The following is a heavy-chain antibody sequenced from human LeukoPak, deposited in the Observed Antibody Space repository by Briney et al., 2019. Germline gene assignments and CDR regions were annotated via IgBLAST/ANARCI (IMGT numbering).Heavy chain of an antibody. CDR3: ARVIGWDEPFDL. Sequence: GSLRLFGSASGFTLSNYWIHWVRQAPGKGLVWVSRINTDGSSTNYADSVRGRFTVSRDNAKNTLYLQMNSLRVEDTAVYYCARVIGWDEPFDLWGHGTLVTVSS. CDR1: GFTLSNYW. V-gene: IGHV3-74*01. J-gene: IGHJ3*01. D-gene: IGHD1-26*01. CDR2: INTDGSST.